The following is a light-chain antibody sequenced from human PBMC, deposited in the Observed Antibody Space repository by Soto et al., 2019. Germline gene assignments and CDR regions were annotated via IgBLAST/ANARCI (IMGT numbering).Light chain of an antibody. CDR2: YAS. CDR1: QSVSAN. CDR3: QQRGNRPPWT. Sequence: EIVMTQSPATVSVSPMERATLSFRASQSVSANLAWYHQKPGQAPRLLIYYASNRATGIPARFSGSGSGTGFTLTISSLEPEDFAVYYCQQRGNRPPWTFGQGTKVDIK. J-gene: IGKJ1*01. V-gene: IGKV3-11*01.